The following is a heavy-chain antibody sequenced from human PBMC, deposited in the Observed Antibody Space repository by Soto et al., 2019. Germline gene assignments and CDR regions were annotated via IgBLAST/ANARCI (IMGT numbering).Heavy chain of an antibody. D-gene: IGHD3-10*02. Sequence: GGSLRLSCAASGFTFSSYGMHWVRQAPGKGLEWVAVIWYDGSNKYYADSVKGRFTISRDNSKNTLYLQMNSLRAEDTAVYYCARDFTPRAVRTRLDYWGQGTLVTVSS. V-gene: IGHV3-33*01. CDR3: ARDFTPRAVRTRLDY. J-gene: IGHJ4*02. CDR2: IWYDGSNK. CDR1: GFTFSSYG.